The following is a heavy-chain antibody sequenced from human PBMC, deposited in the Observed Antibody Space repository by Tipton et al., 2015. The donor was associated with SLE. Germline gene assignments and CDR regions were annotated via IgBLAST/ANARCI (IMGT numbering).Heavy chain of an antibody. D-gene: IGHD3-10*01. Sequence: TLSLTCTVSGGSISSSSYYWSWIRQPPGKGLEWIGEINHSGSTNYNPSLKSRVTISVDTSKNQFSLKLSSVTAADTAVYYCARTGDYFDYWGQGTLVTVSS. CDR2: INHSGST. V-gene: IGHV4-39*07. J-gene: IGHJ4*02. CDR1: GGSISSSSYY. CDR3: ARTGDYFDY.